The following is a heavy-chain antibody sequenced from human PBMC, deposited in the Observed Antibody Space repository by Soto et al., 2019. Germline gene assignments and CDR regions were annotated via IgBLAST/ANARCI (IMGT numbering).Heavy chain of an antibody. D-gene: IGHD3-10*01. CDR1: GGSISSYY. CDR2: VYHSGST. CDR3: AGVWFGKFHFYHGVDV. Sequence: SETLSLTCTVSGGSISSYYWIWIRQPPGKGLEWIGYVYHSGSTNYNPSLKSRVAMSVDTSENQISLQLSSVTAADTAVHYCAGVWFGKFHFYHGVDVWGQGTTVTVYS. J-gene: IGHJ6*01. V-gene: IGHV4-59*01.